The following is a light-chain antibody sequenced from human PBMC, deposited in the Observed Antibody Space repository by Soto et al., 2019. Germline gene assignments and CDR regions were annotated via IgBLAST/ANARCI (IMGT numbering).Light chain of an antibody. Sequence: QSALTQPASLSGSPGQSITISCTGTSNDIGAYNYVSWYQQHPGKAPKLMIYDVRNRPSGVSNRFSGSKSGNTASLTVSGLHTEDEADYYCSSYVSSSTLVFGTGTKVTV. CDR2: DVR. J-gene: IGLJ1*01. CDR3: SSYVSSSTLV. V-gene: IGLV2-14*01. CDR1: SNDIGAYNY.